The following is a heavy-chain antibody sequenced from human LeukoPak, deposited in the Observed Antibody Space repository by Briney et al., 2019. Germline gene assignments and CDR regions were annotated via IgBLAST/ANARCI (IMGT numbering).Heavy chain of an antibody. J-gene: IGHJ5*02. V-gene: IGHV1-69*13. CDR3: ARDIVEMPTNAISGDLHWCDR. CDR1: GGTFSSYA. D-gene: IGHD5-24*01. CDR2: IIPIFGTA. Sequence: SVKVSCKASGGTFSSYAISWVRQAPGQGLEWMGGIIPIFGTANYAQKFQGRVTITADESTSTAYMELSSLRSEDTAVYYCARDIVEMPTNAISGDLHWCDRWGQGTLVTVSS.